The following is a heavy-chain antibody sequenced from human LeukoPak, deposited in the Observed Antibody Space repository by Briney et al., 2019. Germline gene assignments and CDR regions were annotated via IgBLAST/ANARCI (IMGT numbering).Heavy chain of an antibody. CDR3: ARAWRYGGNIDY. CDR2: IYSGGNT. D-gene: IGHD4-23*01. Sequence: GGSLRLSCAASGFTVSSNYMSWVRQAPGKGREWGSVIYSGGNTYYADSVKGRFTISRDNSKNTLYLQMNSLRAEDTAVYYCARAWRYGGNIDYWGQGTLVTVSS. CDR1: GFTVSSNY. V-gene: IGHV3-53*01. J-gene: IGHJ4*02.